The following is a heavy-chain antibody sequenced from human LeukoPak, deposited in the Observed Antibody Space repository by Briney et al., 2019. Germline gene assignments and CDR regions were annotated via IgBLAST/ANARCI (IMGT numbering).Heavy chain of an antibody. CDR3: ARGYDSSGYSYWYFDL. D-gene: IGHD3-22*01. V-gene: IGHV1-2*04. CDR2: INPNSGGT. CDR1: GYTFTGYY. Sequence: ASVKVSCKASGYTFTGYYMHWVRQAPGQGLEWMGWINPNSGGTNYAQKFQGWVTMTRDTSISTAYMELSRLRSDDTAVYYCARGYDSSGYSYWYFDLWGRGTLVTVSS. J-gene: IGHJ2*01.